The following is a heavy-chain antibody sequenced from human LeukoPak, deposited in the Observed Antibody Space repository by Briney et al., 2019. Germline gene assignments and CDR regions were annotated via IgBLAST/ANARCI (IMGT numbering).Heavy chain of an antibody. V-gene: IGHV1-2*02. D-gene: IGHD3-16*01. CDR2: INPNSGGT. J-gene: IGHJ4*02. CDR1: GGTFSSYA. Sequence: ASVKVSCKASGGTFSSYAISWVRQAPGQGLEWMGWINPNSGGTNYAQKFQGRVTMTRDTSISTAYMELSRLRSDDTAVYYCARNDDDLDYWGQGTLVTVSS. CDR3: ARNDDDLDY.